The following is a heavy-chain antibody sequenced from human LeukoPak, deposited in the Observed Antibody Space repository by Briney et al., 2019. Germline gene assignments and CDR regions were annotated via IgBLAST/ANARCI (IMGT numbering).Heavy chain of an antibody. CDR1: GFTFSSYS. CDR2: ISSSSSYI. J-gene: IGHJ4*02. CDR3: ARDLYYDSSVYYFDY. Sequence: GGSLRLSCAASGFTFSSYSMNWVRQTPGKGLEWVSSISSSSSYIYYADSVKGRFTISRDNAKNSLYLHMNSLRAEDTAVYYCARDLYYDSSVYYFDYWGQGTLVTVSS. V-gene: IGHV3-21*01. D-gene: IGHD3-22*01.